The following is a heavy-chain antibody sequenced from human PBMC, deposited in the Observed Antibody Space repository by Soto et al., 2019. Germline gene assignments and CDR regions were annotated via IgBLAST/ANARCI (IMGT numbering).Heavy chain of an antibody. V-gene: IGHV4-34*01. J-gene: IGHJ5*02. Sequence: SETLSLTCAVYGGSFSGYYWSWIRQPPGKGLEWIGEINHSGSTNYNPSLKSRVTISVDTSKNQFSLKLSSVTAADTAVYYCARDSRYCSGGSCYSDWFDPWGQGTLVT. D-gene: IGHD2-15*01. CDR1: GGSFSGYY. CDR2: INHSGST. CDR3: ARDSRYCSGGSCYSDWFDP.